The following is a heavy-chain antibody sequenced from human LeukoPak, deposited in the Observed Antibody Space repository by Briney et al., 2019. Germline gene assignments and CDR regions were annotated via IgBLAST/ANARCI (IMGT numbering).Heavy chain of an antibody. D-gene: IGHD3-10*01. Sequence: GGCLRLSCAASGFTFSSYGMGWVRQAPGKGLEWVSSIGSSGGTTYYADSVKGRFTISRDNSKNTLYLQMNNLRAEDMALYYCAQLVGGTGSYSWGQGTLVTVSS. J-gene: IGHJ4*02. V-gene: IGHV3-23*01. CDR3: AQLVGGTGSYS. CDR2: IGSSGGTT. CDR1: GFTFSSYG.